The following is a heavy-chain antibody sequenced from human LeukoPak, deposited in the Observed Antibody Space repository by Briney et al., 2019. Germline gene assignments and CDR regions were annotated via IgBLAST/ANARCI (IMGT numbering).Heavy chain of an antibody. V-gene: IGHV1-18*01. Sequence: ASVKVSCKTSGYTFTSYDINWVRQATGQGLEWMGWISAYNGNTNYAQKLQGRVTMTTDTSTSTAYMELRSLRSDDTAVYYCARLYSSGWYIFDYWGQGTLVTVSS. CDR1: GYTFTSYD. D-gene: IGHD6-19*01. CDR2: ISAYNGNT. J-gene: IGHJ4*02. CDR3: ARLYSSGWYIFDY.